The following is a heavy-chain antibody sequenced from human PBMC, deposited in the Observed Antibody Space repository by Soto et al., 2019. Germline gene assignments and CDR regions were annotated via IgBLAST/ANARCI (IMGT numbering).Heavy chain of an antibody. V-gene: IGHV3-30*04. Sequence: QVQLVESGGGVVQPGRSLRLSCAGSGFILKSYALNWVRQAPGKGLEWVASITRDGYNKYYADSVKGRFTISRDNSRDTLSLQMTALRTEDSSIYYCTKSSGGSSSVGMDYWGQGTRVTVSS. J-gene: IGHJ4*02. CDR2: ITRDGYNK. CDR1: GFILKSYA. D-gene: IGHD6-6*01. CDR3: TKSSGGSSSVGMDY.